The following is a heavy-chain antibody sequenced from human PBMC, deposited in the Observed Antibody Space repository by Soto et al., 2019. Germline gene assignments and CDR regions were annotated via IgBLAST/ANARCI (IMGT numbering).Heavy chain of an antibody. V-gene: IGHV3-30*18. CDR1: GFTFSSYG. Sequence: QVQLVESGGGVVQPGRSLRLSCVASGFTFSSYGMHWVRQAPGKGLEWVAIISYDGSNTYYADSVKGRFTISRDNSKKPVYLEWISLRAEDTSVYCCAEGWVLSGSYYISSSYYFDYWGQGTLVTVSS. CDR2: ISYDGSNT. J-gene: IGHJ4*02. CDR3: AEGWVLSGSYYISSSYYFDY. D-gene: IGHD1-26*01.